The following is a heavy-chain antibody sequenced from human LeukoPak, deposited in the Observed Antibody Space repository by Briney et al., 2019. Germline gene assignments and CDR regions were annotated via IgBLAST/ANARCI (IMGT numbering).Heavy chain of an antibody. Sequence: GASVKVSCKASGYTFTGYYMHWVRQAPGQGLEWMGWINPNSGGTNYAQKFQGRVTMTRDTSISTAYMELSRLRSDDTAVYYCAGYCSSTSCYADHDDHDAFDIWGQGTMVTVSS. CDR1: GYTFTGYY. D-gene: IGHD2-2*01. V-gene: IGHV1-2*02. J-gene: IGHJ3*02. CDR2: INPNSGGT. CDR3: AGYCSSTSCYADHDDHDAFDI.